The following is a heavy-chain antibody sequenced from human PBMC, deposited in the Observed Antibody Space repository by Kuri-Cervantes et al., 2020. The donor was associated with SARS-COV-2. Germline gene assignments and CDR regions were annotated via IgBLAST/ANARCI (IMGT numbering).Heavy chain of an antibody. CDR2: IYHSGST. D-gene: IGHD2-2*01. J-gene: IGHJ4*02. Sequence: GSLRLSCAVSGYSISSGYYWGWIRQPPGKGLEWIGYIYHSGSTYYNPSLKSRVTISVDRSKNQFSLKLSSVTAADTAVYYCARYCSSTSCYGGAFDYWGQGTLVTVSS. CDR3: ARYCSSTSCYGGAFDY. V-gene: IGHV4-38-2*01. CDR1: GYSISSGYY.